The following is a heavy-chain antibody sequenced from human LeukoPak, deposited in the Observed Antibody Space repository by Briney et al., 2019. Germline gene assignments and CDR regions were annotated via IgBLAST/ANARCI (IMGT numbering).Heavy chain of an antibody. J-gene: IGHJ4*02. CDR2: ISYDGNYK. D-gene: IGHD6-19*01. CDR1: GFTFGSYA. V-gene: IGHV3-30-3*01. Sequence: PGRSLRLSCAASGFTFGSYAMHWVRQAPGKGLEWVAVISYDGNYKYYADSAKGRFTISRDNAKNSLYLQMNSLRAEDTAVYYCARRGSSGWYDYWGQGTLVTVSS. CDR3: ARRGSSGWYDY.